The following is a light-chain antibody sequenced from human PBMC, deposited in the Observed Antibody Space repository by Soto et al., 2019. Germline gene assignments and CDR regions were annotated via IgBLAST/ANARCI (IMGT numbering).Light chain of an antibody. Sequence: QSVLTQPASVSGSPGQSVILSCTGTSSEASVFTFISWYQQHPGKAPKVIIYEVSNRPSGVSSRFSGSKSGSTASLTISGLQAEDEADYFCASYTDTSTYVFGTGTNVTVL. J-gene: IGLJ1*01. V-gene: IGLV2-14*01. CDR3: ASYTDTSTYV. CDR2: EVS. CDR1: SSEASVFTF.